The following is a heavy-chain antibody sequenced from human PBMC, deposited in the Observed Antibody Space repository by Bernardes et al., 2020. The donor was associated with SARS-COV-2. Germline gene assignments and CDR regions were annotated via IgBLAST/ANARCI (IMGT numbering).Heavy chain of an antibody. Sequence: SETLSLTCTVSGDSISSSSYFWGWFRQPPGKGLEWVGTILYSGRTYDTYYNPSLMGRVTMSVDMSKNQFSLKLSSVTAADTAVYYCDSFTSNSRLGYCSGGSCYPDAFDIWGQGTMVTVSS. J-gene: IGHJ3*02. CDR3: DSFTSNSRLGYCSGGSCYPDAFDI. D-gene: IGHD2-15*01. CDR1: GDSISSSSYF. V-gene: IGHV4-39*01. CDR2: ILYSGRTYDT.